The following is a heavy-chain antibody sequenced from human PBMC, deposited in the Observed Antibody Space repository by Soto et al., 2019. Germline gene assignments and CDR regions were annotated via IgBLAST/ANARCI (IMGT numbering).Heavy chain of an antibody. Sequence: PSETLSLTCTVSGGSINSDYWSWIRQPPGKGLEWIGYIYYSGGTNYTPSLKSRVSISVDTSKSQFSLKLSSVTAADTAVYYCARAVGYFYGSGSYTLFDPWGQGTLVTVSS. J-gene: IGHJ5*02. V-gene: IGHV4-59*01. CDR2: IYYSGGT. CDR3: ARAVGYFYGSGSYTLFDP. D-gene: IGHD3-10*01. CDR1: GGSINSDY.